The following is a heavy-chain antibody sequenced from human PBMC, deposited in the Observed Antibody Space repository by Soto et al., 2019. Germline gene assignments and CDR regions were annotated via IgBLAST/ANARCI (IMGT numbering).Heavy chain of an antibody. Sequence: TFSSYSISWVRQDPRKGLEWVLYISSSSSTIYYADSVRGRFTISADNAENSVILQMNSLRDEDSAVYFCVRDRDLYRDMFHADLWGQGTLVTVSS. J-gene: IGHJ4*01. D-gene: IGHD3-10*02. CDR2: ISSSSSTI. CDR3: VRDRDLYRDMFHADL. CDR1: TFSSYS. V-gene: IGHV3-48*02.